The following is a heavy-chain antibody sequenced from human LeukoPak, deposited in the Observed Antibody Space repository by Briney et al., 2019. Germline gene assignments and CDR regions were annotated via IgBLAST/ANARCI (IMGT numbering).Heavy chain of an antibody. J-gene: IGHJ4*02. V-gene: IGHV3-66*01. D-gene: IGHD3-22*01. Sequence: GGSLRLSCASSGFTVSSNYMTWVRQAPGKGLEWVSTIYSGGATYYAESVKGRFTISRDSSENTLVLQMNSLRAEDTAVYYCGRDRAMYYYETSGYWGQGTLVTVSS. CDR1: GFTVSSNY. CDR3: GRDRAMYYYETSGY. CDR2: IYSGGAT.